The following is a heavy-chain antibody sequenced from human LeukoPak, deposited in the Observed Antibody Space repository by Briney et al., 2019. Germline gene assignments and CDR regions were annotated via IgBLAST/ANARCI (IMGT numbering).Heavy chain of an antibody. D-gene: IGHD1-26*01. Sequence: SQTLSLACAVSGGSISSGSYYWSWIRQPAGKGLEWIGHIYTSGSTNYNPSLKSRVTISVDTSKNQFSLKLSSVTAADTAVYYCVRDPERKWEPDYWGQGTLVTVSS. V-gene: IGHV4-61*09. CDR2: IYTSGST. J-gene: IGHJ4*02. CDR1: GGSISSGSYY. CDR3: VRDPERKWEPDY.